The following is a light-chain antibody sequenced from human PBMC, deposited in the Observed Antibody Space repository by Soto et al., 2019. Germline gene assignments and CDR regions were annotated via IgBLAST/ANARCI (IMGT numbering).Light chain of an antibody. CDR1: HDISSA. V-gene: IGKV1-13*02. Sequence: IQITPSPSPPSASVGDRVTITFRASHDISSALAWYQQKPGRAPKLLIYDASKLQSGVPSRFSGSGSGTDFSLSINSLQPEDFATYYCQQLNSYRLTFGGGTKVDIK. CDR2: DAS. CDR3: QQLNSYRLT. J-gene: IGKJ4*01.